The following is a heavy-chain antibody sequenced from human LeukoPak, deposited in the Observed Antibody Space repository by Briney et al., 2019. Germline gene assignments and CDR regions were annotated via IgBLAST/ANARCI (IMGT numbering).Heavy chain of an antibody. CDR2: IYYSGST. V-gene: IGHV4-61*01. Sequence: PSETLSLTCTVSGVSVSSGSYYWGWIRQPPGKGLEWIGYIYYSGSTNYNPSLKSRVTISVDTSKNQFSLKLSSVTAADTAVYYCARDTGYSSSWFHYYGMDVWGQGTTVTVSS. CDR3: ARDTGYSSSWFHYYGMDV. CDR1: GVSVSSGSYY. D-gene: IGHD6-13*01. J-gene: IGHJ6*02.